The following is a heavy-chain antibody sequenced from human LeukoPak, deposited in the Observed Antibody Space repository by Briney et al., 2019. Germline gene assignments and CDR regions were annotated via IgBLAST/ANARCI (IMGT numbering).Heavy chain of an antibody. CDR2: IYYSGGT. CDR3: AREAGSYYYDSSGYYFDY. J-gene: IGHJ4*02. CDR1: GGSIGSYY. D-gene: IGHD3-22*01. Sequence: SETLSPTCTVSGGSIGSYYWSWIRQPPGKGLEWIGYIYYSGGTNYNPSLKSRVTISLDTSKNQFSLNLSSVTAADTAVYYCAREAGSYYYDSSGYYFDYWGQGTLVTVSS. V-gene: IGHV4-59*01.